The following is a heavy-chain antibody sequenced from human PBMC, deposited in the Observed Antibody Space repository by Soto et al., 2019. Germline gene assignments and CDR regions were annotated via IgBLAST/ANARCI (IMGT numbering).Heavy chain of an antibody. V-gene: IGHV1-69*12. J-gene: IGHJ6*02. Sequence: QVQLVQSGTEVKKPGSSVKVSCKASGGTFSNYAFSWVRQAPGQGLEWLGGIMPIFGRADYAQKFRGRVTITADESTSTAHRELSSLSSEDTAVYYCASWLQEAGIGVSYYYGMDVCGQGTTVTVSS. CDR3: ASWLQEAGIGVSYYYGMDV. D-gene: IGHD6-19*01. CDR2: IMPIFGRA. CDR1: GGTFSNYA.